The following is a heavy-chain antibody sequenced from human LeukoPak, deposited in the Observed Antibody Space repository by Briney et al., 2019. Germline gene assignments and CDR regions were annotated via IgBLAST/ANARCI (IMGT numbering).Heavy chain of an antibody. V-gene: IGHV3-23*01. CDR3: ARVEAAAGPYNWFDP. CDR2: ISGSGGST. Sequence: GGSLRLSCAASGFTFSSYAMSWVRQAPGKGLEWVSAISGSGGSTYYADSVKGRFTISRDNSKNTLYLQMNSLRAEDTAVYYCARVEAAAGPYNWFDPWGQGTLVTVSS. CDR1: GFTFSSYA. D-gene: IGHD6-13*01. J-gene: IGHJ5*02.